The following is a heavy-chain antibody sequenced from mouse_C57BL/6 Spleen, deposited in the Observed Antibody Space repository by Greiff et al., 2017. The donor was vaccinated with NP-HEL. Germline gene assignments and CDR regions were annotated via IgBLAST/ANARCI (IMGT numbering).Heavy chain of an antibody. J-gene: IGHJ2*01. CDR1: GYAFSSSW. Sequence: ESGPELVKPGASVKISCKASGYAFSSSWMNWVKQRPGKGLEWIGRIYPGDGDTNYNGKFKGKATLTADKSSSTAYMQLSSLTSEDSAVYFCARSVVALYYFDYWGQGTTLTVSS. V-gene: IGHV1-82*01. CDR2: IYPGDGDT. CDR3: ARSVVALYYFDY. D-gene: IGHD1-1*01.